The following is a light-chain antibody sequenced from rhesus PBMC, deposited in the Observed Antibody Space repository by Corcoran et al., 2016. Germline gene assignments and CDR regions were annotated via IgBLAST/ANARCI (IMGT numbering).Light chain of an antibody. Sequence: DIQMTQSPSSLSASVGDRVTITCRASQDISTWLAWYQQKPGKAPKLLIYKASSLQSGVPSRFSGAGSGKEFSLTITILQPEDFATFHCQQYNSVPYSFGQGTKVEIK. J-gene: IGKJ2*01. CDR2: KAS. V-gene: IGKV1-21*01. CDR1: QDISTW. CDR3: QQYNSVPYS.